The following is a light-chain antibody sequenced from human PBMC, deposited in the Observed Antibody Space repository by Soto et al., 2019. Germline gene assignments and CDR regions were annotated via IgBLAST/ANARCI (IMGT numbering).Light chain of an antibody. V-gene: IGLV2-14*01. CDR1: SRDVGGYSY. CDR3: ASYTTSSTYV. J-gene: IGLJ1*01. CDR2: DVS. Sequence: QSALTQPASVSGSPGESIAISCTGTSRDVGGYSYVSWYQQQPGKAPKLVISDVSNRPSGVSDRFSGSKSGNTASLTISGLQTEDEADYYCASYTTSSTYVFGTGTKVTVL.